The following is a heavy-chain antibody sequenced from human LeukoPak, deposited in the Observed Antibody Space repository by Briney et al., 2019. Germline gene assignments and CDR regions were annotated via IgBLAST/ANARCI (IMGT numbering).Heavy chain of an antibody. CDR2: ISGSGGST. D-gene: IGHD3-10*01. J-gene: IGHJ4*02. CDR3: AKDLRRDYGSGSYFPN. CDR1: GFTFSSYA. Sequence: KTGGSLRLSCAASGFTFSSYAMSWVRQAPGKGLEWVSAISGSGGSTYYAESVKGRFTISRDNSKNTLYLQMNSLRAEDTAVYYCAKDLRRDYGSGSYFPNWGQGTLVTVSS. V-gene: IGHV3-23*01.